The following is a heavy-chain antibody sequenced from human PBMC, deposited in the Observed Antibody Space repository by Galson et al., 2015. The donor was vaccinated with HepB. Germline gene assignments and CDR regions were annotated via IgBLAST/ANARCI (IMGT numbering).Heavy chain of an antibody. V-gene: IGHV1-46*01. CDR3: ARDRCAGGICYTLIDY. D-gene: IGHD2-8*02. CDR2: INPSGGST. CDR1: GYTFTSYY. J-gene: IGHJ4*02. Sequence: SVKVSCKASGYTFTSYYMHWVRQAPGQGLEWMGIINPSGGSTSYAQKFQGRVTMTRDTSTSTVYMELSSLRSEDTAVYYCARDRCAGGICYTLIDYWGQGTPVTVSS.